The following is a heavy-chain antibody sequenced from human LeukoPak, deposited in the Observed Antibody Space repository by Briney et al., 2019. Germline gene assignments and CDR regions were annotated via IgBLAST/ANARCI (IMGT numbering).Heavy chain of an antibody. CDR2: IRYDGSNK. V-gene: IGHV3-30*02. D-gene: IGHD5-12*01. CDR3: AKEASHYLNIVATIGPLVHGADY. Sequence: GGSLRLSCAASGFTFSSYGMHWVRQAPGKGLEWVAFIRYDGSNKYYADSVKGRFTISRDNSKNTLYLQMNSLRAEDTAVYYCAKEASHYLNIVATIGPLVHGADYWGQGTLVTVSS. CDR1: GFTFSSYG. J-gene: IGHJ4*02.